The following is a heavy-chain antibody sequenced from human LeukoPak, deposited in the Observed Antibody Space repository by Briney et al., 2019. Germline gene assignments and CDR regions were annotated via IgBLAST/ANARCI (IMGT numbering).Heavy chain of an antibody. D-gene: IGHD5-18*01. CDR1: GGSISSGSYY. Sequence: SQTLSLTCTVSGGSISSGSYYWSWIQQPAGKGLEWIGRIYTSGSTNYNPSLKSRVTISVDTSKNQFSLKLSSVTAADTAVYYCARDRIGGYSYDYYYYYGMDVWGQGTTVTVSS. CDR2: IYTSGST. J-gene: IGHJ6*02. CDR3: ARDRIGGYSYDYYYYYGMDV. V-gene: IGHV4-61*02.